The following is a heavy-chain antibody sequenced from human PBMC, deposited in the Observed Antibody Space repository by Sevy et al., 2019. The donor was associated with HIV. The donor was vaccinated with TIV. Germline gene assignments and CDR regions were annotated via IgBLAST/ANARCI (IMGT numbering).Heavy chain of an antibody. V-gene: IGHV3-30*18. CDR1: GFTFSSYG. Sequence: GGSLRLSCAASGFTFSSYGMHWVRQAPGKGLEWVAVISYDGSNKYYADSVKGRFTISRDNSKNTLYLQMNSLRAEDTAVYYCAKDLPTYYDFWSGLKRNYYGMDVWGQRTTVTVSS. CDR3: AKDLPTYYDFWSGLKRNYYGMDV. J-gene: IGHJ6*02. CDR2: ISYDGSNK. D-gene: IGHD3-3*01.